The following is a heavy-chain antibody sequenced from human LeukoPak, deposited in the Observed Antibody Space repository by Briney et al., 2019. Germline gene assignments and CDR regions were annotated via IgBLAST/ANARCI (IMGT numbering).Heavy chain of an antibody. J-gene: IGHJ6*03. CDR2: INSDGSST. D-gene: IGHD2-2*01. Sequence: GGSLRLSCAASGFTFSSYWMHWVRQAPGKGLVWVSRINSDGSSTSYADSVKGRFTISRDNAKNTLYLQMNSLRAEDAAVYYCARDMGYCSSTSCYAVWVTDYYYYMDVWGKGTTVTVSS. CDR1: GFTFSSYW. V-gene: IGHV3-74*01. CDR3: ARDMGYCSSTSCYAVWVTDYYYYMDV.